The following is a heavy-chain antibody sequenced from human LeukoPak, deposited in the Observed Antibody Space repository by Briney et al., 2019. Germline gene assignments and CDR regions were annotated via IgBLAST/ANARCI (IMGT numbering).Heavy chain of an antibody. Sequence: GGSLRLSRAASGFAVRSNYMSWVRQAPGKGLEWVSVIYSGGSTYYADSVKGRFTISRDNSKNTLYLQMNSLRAEDPAVYYCAKVLQEVGEYSGYGSGFDYWAQGTLVTVSS. V-gene: IGHV3-66*01. CDR2: IYSGGST. CDR1: GFAVRSNY. D-gene: IGHD5-12*01. CDR3: AKVLQEVGEYSGYGSGFDY. J-gene: IGHJ4*02.